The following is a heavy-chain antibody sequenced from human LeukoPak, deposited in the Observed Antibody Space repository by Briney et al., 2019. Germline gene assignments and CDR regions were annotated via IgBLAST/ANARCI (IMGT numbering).Heavy chain of an antibody. J-gene: IGHJ5*02. CDR2: IRYDGSNK. CDR3: ASGGVSTYYDFWSGSPRYNWFDP. Sequence: AGGSLRLSCAASGFTFSSYGMHWVRQAPGKGLEWVAFIRYDGSNKYYADSVKGRFTISRDNSKNTLYLQMNSLRAEDTAVYYCASGGVSTYYDFWSGSPRYNWFDPWGQGTLVTVSS. CDR1: GFTFSSYG. V-gene: IGHV3-30*02. D-gene: IGHD3-3*01.